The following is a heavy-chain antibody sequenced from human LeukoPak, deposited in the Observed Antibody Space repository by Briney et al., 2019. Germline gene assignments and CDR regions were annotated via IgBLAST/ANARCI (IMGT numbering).Heavy chain of an antibody. J-gene: IGHJ4*02. CDR2: IYPGDSDT. V-gene: IGHV5-51*01. CDR3: ARLRSRLYWGYFDY. CDR1: GFNFINSW. D-gene: IGHD7-27*01. Sequence: GESLKISCKGSGFNFINSWIGWVRQMPGKGLEWMGIIYPGDSDTRYSPSFQGQVTISADKSISTAYLQWSSLKASDTAMYYCARLRSRLYWGYFDYWGQGTLVTVSS.